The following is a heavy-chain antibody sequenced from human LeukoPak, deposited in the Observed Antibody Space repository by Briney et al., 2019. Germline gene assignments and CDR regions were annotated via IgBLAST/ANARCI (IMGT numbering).Heavy chain of an antibody. CDR3: ARRTVTNGWFRIDY. Sequence: SETLSLTCTVSGGSISTYYWSWLRQPPGKGLEGIGYIYYNGATDYNPSLKSRVTISVDTSKNEFSLKLSSVTAADTALYYCARRTVTNGWFRIDYWGQGSLVTVSS. J-gene: IGHJ4*02. CDR1: GGSISTYY. D-gene: IGHD6-19*01. V-gene: IGHV4-59*08. CDR2: IYYNGAT.